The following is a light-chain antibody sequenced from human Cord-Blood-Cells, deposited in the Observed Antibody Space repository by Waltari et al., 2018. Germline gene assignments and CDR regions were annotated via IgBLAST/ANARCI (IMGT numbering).Light chain of an antibody. CDR3: CSYAGSSTPVV. Sequence: QSALTQPASVSGSPGQSITISCTGTSRDVGSYNLVSWYQQHPGKAPKLMIYAGSKRPSGVSNRFPGSKSGNTASLTISGLQAEDEADYYCCSYAGSSTPVVFGGGTKLTVL. CDR1: SRDVGSYNL. CDR2: AGS. V-gene: IGLV2-23*01. J-gene: IGLJ2*01.